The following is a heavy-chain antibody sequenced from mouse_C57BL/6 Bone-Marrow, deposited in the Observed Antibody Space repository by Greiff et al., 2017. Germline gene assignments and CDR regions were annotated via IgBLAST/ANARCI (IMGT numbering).Heavy chain of an antibody. CDR1: GYTFTSYG. J-gene: IGHJ3*01. V-gene: IGHV1-81*01. CDR2: IYPRSGNT. Sequence: QVQLQQSGAELARPGASVKLSCKASGYTFTSYGISWVKQRPGQGLEWIGEIYPRSGNTYYNEKFKGKATLTADKSSSTAYMELRSLTSEDSAVYFCARLGVYYYGSSFAWFAYWGQGTLVTVSA. D-gene: IGHD1-1*01. CDR3: ARLGVYYYGSSFAWFAY.